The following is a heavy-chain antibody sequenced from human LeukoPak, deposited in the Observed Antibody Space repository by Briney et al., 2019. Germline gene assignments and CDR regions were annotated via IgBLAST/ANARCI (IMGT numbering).Heavy chain of an antibody. CDR3: ARRLTGGVTEFFHF. CDR1: GFTFSSHS. CDR2: ISPSGDST. J-gene: IGHJ4*02. Sequence: GGSVRLSCAASGFTFSSHSMSWVRQPPGEGLEWVAAISPSGDSTTYRDSVKGQFTISRDSSRNRLYLQMNTLTVEDTAIYYSARRLTGGVTEFFHFWGQGALVTVSS. V-gene: IGHV3-23*01. D-gene: IGHD2-8*02.